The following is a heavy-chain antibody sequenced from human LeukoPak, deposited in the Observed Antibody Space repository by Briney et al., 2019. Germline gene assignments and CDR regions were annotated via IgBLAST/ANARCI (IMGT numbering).Heavy chain of an antibody. CDR2: IYWDDDK. Sequence: SGPTLVNPTQTLTLTCTFSGFSLSTRGVGVGWIRQPPGKALEWLSLIYWDDDKRYSPSLKSRLTITKDTSKNQVVLTMTNMDPVDTATYYCAHRGDARAVAGSRAFDIWGQGTMVTVSS. J-gene: IGHJ3*02. CDR3: AHRGDARAVAGSRAFDI. V-gene: IGHV2-5*02. CDR1: GFSLSTRGVG. D-gene: IGHD6-19*01.